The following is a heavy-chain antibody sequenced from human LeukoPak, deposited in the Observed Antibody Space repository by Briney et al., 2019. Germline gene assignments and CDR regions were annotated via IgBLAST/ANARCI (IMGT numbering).Heavy chain of an antibody. J-gene: IGHJ4*02. CDR1: GGTFSSYA. CDR2: IIPIFGTA. Sequence: GASVKVSCKASGGTFSSYAISWVRQAPGQGLEWMGGIIPIFGTANYAQKFQGRVTITADKPTSTAYMELSSLRSEDTAVYYCARSSIIAAAGPYYFDYWGQGTLVTVSS. D-gene: IGHD6-13*01. CDR3: ARSSIIAAAGPYYFDY. V-gene: IGHV1-69*06.